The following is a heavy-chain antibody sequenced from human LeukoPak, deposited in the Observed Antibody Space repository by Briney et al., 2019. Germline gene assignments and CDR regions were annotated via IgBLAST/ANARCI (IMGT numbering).Heavy chain of an antibody. CDR2: IYYSGST. CDR3: ASTVGARGYFDY. J-gene: IGHJ4*02. V-gene: IGHV4-59*01. D-gene: IGHD3-10*01. CDR1: GGTISSYY. Sequence: SETLSLTCTVSGGTISSYYWSWIRQPPGKGLEWIGYIYYSGSTNYNPSLKSRVTISVDTSKNQFSLKLSSVTAADTAVYYCASTVGARGYFDYWGQGTLVTASS.